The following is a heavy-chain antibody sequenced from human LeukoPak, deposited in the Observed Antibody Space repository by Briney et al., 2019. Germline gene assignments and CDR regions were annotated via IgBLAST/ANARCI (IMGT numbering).Heavy chain of an antibody. CDR1: GYTLTELS. V-gene: IGHV1-24*01. D-gene: IGHD6-13*01. Sequence: ASVKVSCKVSGYTLTELSMFCLRHAPGKGLEWMRSFDPQDGKTIYAQKFQGRVTMTEDTSTDTAYMELSSLRSDDTAVYYCAAGYLVTAGLMDVWGQGTTVSVSS. CDR3: AAGYLVTAGLMDV. CDR2: FDPQDGKT. J-gene: IGHJ6*02.